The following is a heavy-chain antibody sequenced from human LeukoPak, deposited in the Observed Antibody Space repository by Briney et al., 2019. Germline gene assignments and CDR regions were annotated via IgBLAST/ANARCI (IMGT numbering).Heavy chain of an antibody. CDR1: GFTFSSYA. Sequence: PGGSLRLSCAVSGFTFSSYAMTWVRQAPEKGLEWVSTLSGRGGTSYYADSVKGRFTISRDNSKNTLYLQMNSLRAEDTAVYYCATKYYYDSSSYYGSSFDVWGQGTMVTVSS. J-gene: IGHJ3*01. D-gene: IGHD3-22*01. CDR2: LSGRGGTS. V-gene: IGHV3-23*01. CDR3: ATKYYYDSSSYYGSSFDV.